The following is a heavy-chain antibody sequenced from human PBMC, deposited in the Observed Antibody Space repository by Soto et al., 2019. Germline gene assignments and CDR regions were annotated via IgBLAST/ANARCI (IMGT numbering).Heavy chain of an antibody. CDR2: INAGNGNT. V-gene: IGHV1-3*01. CDR3: ARVSYYDSSGFVY. CDR1: GYTFTSYA. D-gene: IGHD3-22*01. J-gene: IGHJ4*02. Sequence: ASVKISCKASGYTFTSYAMHWVRQAPGQRLEWMGWINAGNGNTKYSQKFKGRVTITRDTSASTAYMELSSLRSEDTAVYYCARVSYYDSSGFVYWGKGTLVTVS.